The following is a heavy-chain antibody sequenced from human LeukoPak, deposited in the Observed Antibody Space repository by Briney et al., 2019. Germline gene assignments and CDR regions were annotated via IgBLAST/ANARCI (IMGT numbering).Heavy chain of an antibody. J-gene: IGHJ4*02. Sequence: GRSLRLSCAASGFTFSSYGMHWVRQAPGKGLEWVAVIWYDGSNKYYADSVKGRFTISRDNSKNTLYLQMNSLRAEDTAVYYCARDGQWLGLLDYWGQGTLVTVPS. D-gene: IGHD6-19*01. CDR1: GFTFSSYG. CDR2: IWYDGSNK. V-gene: IGHV3-33*01. CDR3: ARDGQWLGLLDY.